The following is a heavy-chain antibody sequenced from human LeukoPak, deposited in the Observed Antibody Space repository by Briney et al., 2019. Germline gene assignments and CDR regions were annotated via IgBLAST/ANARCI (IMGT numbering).Heavy chain of an antibody. V-gene: IGHV1-2*02. J-gene: IGHJ3*02. Sequence: ASVKVSCKASGYTFTGYYMHWVRQAPGQGLEWMGWINPNSGGTNYAQKFQGRVTMTRDTSISTAYMELSRLRSDDTAVYYCARPNYYDMHFDIWGQGTMVTVSS. CDR2: INPNSGGT. D-gene: IGHD3-22*01. CDR3: ARPNYYDMHFDI. CDR1: GYTFTGYY.